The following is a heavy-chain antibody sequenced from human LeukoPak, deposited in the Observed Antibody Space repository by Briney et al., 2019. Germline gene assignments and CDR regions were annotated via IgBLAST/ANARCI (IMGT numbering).Heavy chain of an antibody. V-gene: IGHV1-46*01. J-gene: IGHJ4*02. CDR3: ARVPLYYYGSGSYDY. D-gene: IGHD3-10*01. CDR2: INPSGGST. CDR1: GYTFTSYY. Sequence: ASVKVSCKASGYTFTSYYMHWVRQAPGQGQEWMGIINPSGGSTSYAQKFQGRVTMTRDMATSKVYMELSSLRAEDTAVYYCARVPLYYYGSGSYDYWGQGTLVTVSS.